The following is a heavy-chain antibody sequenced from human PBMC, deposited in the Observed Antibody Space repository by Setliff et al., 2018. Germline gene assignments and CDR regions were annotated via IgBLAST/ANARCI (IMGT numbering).Heavy chain of an antibody. CDR1: GGSINSGVYY. Sequence: KTSETLSLTCTVSGGSINSGVYYWGWIRQSPGKGLEWIGSIHHTGTTFYNPSLESRVTISIDTSKKSFSLLLTSVTAADTAVYFCARDVGASFWTVYHAVLPMDVWGKGTTVTVSS. CDR2: IHHTGTT. CDR3: ARDVGASFWTVYHAVLPMDV. V-gene: IGHV4-39*07. D-gene: IGHD3-3*01. J-gene: IGHJ6*03.